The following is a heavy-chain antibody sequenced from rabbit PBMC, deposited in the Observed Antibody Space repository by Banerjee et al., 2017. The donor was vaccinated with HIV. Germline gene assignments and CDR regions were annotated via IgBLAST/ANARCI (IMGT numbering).Heavy chain of an antibody. CDR1: GFSFSSNYW. CDR2: IYTSSGST. V-gene: IGHV1S40*01. CDR3: ARDSHDDYGAYIIFNL. J-gene: IGHJ4*01. D-gene: IGHD2-1*01. Sequence: QSLEESGGDLVKPGASLTLTCTASGFSFSSNYWMCWVRQAPGKGLEWIGCIYTSSGSTYYASWAKGRFTISKTSSTTVTLQMTSLTAADTATYFCARDSHDDYGAYIIFNLWGQGTLVTVS.